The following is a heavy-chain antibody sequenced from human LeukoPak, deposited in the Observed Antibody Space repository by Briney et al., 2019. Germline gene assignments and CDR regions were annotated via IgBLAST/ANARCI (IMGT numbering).Heavy chain of an antibody. V-gene: IGHV4-4*07. Sequence: SETLSLTCTVSGGSISSYYWSWIRQPAGKGLEWIGRIYTSGSTNCNPSLKSRVTMSVDTSKNQFSLKLSSVTTADTAVYYCARVTYTGTTPNNWFDPWGQGTLVTVSS. CDR2: IYTSGST. J-gene: IGHJ5*02. CDR1: GGSISSYY. CDR3: ARVTYTGTTPNNWFDP. D-gene: IGHD1-7*01.